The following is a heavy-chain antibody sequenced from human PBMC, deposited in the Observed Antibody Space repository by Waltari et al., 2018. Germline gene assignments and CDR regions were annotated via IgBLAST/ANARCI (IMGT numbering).Heavy chain of an antibody. Sequence: QVQLVQSGAEVKKPGSSVKVSCTPSGGTFSSSAISWARQAPGQALEWLGGIIPILGIANYAQKFQGRVTGTADKSTSTAYMELGRLRSEDTAVYYCAYPSGTIFGVVIPGFDYWGQGTLVTVSS. D-gene: IGHD3-3*01. V-gene: IGHV1-69*10. CDR2: IIPILGIA. J-gene: IGHJ4*02. CDR1: GGTFSSSA. CDR3: AYPSGTIFGVVIPGFDY.